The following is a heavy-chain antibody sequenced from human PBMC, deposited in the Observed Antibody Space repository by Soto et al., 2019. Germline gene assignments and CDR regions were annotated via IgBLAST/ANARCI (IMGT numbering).Heavy chain of an antibody. V-gene: IGHV1-18*04. CDR2: ISGHNGNT. J-gene: IGHJ4*02. D-gene: IGHD3-22*01. CDR3: ARHRFNYYDNTVYYYFDS. CDR1: GYTFTSYG. Sequence: QVQLVQSGAEVKKPGASVKVSCKASGYTFTSYGISWVRQAPGQGPEWMGWISGHNGNTNHPQSLQGRVTMTTDTSRNTAYLELRSLRSDDPAVYYCARHRFNYYDNTVYYYFDSWGQGTLVTFSS.